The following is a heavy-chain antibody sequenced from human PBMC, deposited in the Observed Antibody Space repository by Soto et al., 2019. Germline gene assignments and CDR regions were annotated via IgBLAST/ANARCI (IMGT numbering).Heavy chain of an antibody. V-gene: IGHV3-33*01. Sequence: QVQLVESGGGVVQPGRSLRLSCAASGFTFSSYGMHWVRQAPGKGLEWVAVIWYDGSNKYYADSVKGRFTISRDNSKNTLYLQMNSLRAEDTAVYYCARDYDSSGYPRWYFDLWGRGTLATVSS. CDR2: IWYDGSNK. J-gene: IGHJ2*01. CDR1: GFTFSSYG. D-gene: IGHD3-22*01. CDR3: ARDYDSSGYPRWYFDL.